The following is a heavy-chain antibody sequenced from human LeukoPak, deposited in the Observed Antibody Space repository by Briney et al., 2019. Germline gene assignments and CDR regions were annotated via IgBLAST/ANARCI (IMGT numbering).Heavy chain of an antibody. D-gene: IGHD5-12*01. J-gene: IGHJ4*02. CDR1: GLTVITTY. V-gene: IGHV3-53*04. Sequence: GGSLRLSCSPSGLTVITTYMSWVRQAPGRGLECVSVIYTGGNTYYADSVKGRFTISRHNSENKIYLQMDSLRPEDTAVYYCARGGYNGHDPYYFDAWGQGSLVTVSS. CDR3: ARGGYNGHDPYYFDA. CDR2: IYTGGNT.